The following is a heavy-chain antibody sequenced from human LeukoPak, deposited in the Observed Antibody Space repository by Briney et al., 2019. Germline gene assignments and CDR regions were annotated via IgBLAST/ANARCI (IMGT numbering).Heavy chain of an antibody. D-gene: IGHD5-18*01. Sequence: PGGSLRLSCAASGFTFSSYAMSWVRQAPGKGLEWVSAISGSGGSTYYADSVKGRFTISRDNSKNTLYLQMNSLRAEDTAVYYCAKGKEQLWLLSGFDYWGQGTLVTVSS. CDR2: ISGSGGST. J-gene: IGHJ4*02. CDR1: GFTFSSYA. V-gene: IGHV3-23*01. CDR3: AKGKEQLWLLSGFDY.